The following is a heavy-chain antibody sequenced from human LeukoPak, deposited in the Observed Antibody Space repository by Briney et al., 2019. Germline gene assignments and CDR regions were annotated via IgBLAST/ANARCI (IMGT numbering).Heavy chain of an antibody. CDR1: AFTFSSYG. D-gene: IGHD2-21*02. CDR3: AKDISGGDCPDY. J-gene: IGHJ4*02. Sequence: GGSLRLSCAASAFTFSSYGMHWVRQAPGKGLGWVAVISKDGSDKKYADSVKGRFTTSRDNSKNTVYLQMNNPRGDDTAVYYCAKDISGGDCPDYWGEGTLVTVSS. V-gene: IGHV3-30*18. CDR2: ISKDGSDK.